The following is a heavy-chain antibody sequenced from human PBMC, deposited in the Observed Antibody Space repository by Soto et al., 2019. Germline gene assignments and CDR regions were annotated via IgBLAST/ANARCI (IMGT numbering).Heavy chain of an antibody. D-gene: IGHD2-15*01. CDR3: AKHGCRSPACYPYYYYVAV. CDR1: GFRLSDSA. Sequence: EVQLLESGGGLVQPGGSLRLSCAASGFRLSDSAVSWVRQAPGKGLEWVSSLTVTGDSAFYSDSVKGRFTISRDISKRTLYLQLNGLRADDAAVYYCAKHGCRSPACYPYYYYVAVCGRGTTVTVSS. V-gene: IGHV3-23*01. J-gene: IGHJ6*03. CDR2: LTVTGDSA.